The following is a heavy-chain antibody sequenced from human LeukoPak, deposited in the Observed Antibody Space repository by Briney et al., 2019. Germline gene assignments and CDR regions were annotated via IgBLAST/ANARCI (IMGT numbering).Heavy chain of an antibody. CDR2: IYGSGST. CDR1: GGSISNYF. Sequence: SETLSLTCTVSGGSISNYFWSWIRQPPGKGLEWIGYIYGSGSTNYNPSPKRRVTISVDTSKNQFSLKLSSVTAADTAVYYCARDRGAAAAIDSWGQGTLVTVSS. V-gene: IGHV4-59*01. J-gene: IGHJ4*02. D-gene: IGHD3-10*01. CDR3: ARDRGAAAAIDS.